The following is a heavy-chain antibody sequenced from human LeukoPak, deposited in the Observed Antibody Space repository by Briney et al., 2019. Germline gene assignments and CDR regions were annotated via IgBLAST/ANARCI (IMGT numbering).Heavy chain of an antibody. D-gene: IGHD3-16*01. CDR2: INYSGIT. CDR1: GDSISSDY. V-gene: IGHV4-59*08. J-gene: IGHJ5*02. Sequence: SEILSLTCTVSGDSISSDYLSWIRQPPGKGLEWIGYINYSGITNYNPTLKSRVTISVDPAKSQFSLKLSSVTAADTAVYYCARHRPGERRFDPWGQGTLVTVSS. CDR3: ARHRPGERRFDP.